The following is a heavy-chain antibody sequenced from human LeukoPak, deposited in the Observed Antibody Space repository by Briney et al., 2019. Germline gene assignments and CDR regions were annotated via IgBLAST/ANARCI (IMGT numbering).Heavy chain of an antibody. D-gene: IGHD7-27*01. Sequence: ASVKVSCTASGYPFTTHDINWVRQATGQGLGWLGWMSPNSGDTGYAQKFQGRVTMTSDSSISTAYMELSSLRSEDTAIYYCVRTPPNWGFDYWGQGTLVTVSS. J-gene: IGHJ4*02. CDR3: VRTPPNWGFDY. CDR1: GYPFTTHD. CDR2: MSPNSGDT. V-gene: IGHV1-8*01.